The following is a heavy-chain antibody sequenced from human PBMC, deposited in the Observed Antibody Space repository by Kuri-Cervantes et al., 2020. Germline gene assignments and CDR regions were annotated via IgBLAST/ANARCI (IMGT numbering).Heavy chain of an antibody. D-gene: IGHD3-9*01. CDR1: GFTSLKYS. V-gene: IGHV3-30*03. CDR2: ISYDGSNK. Sequence: GESLKISCAASGFTSLKYSMNWVRQAPGKGLEWVAVISYDGSNKYYADSVKGRFTISRDNSKNTLYLQMNSLRAEDTAVYYCARDRGHYDILTGYYAYYYYGIDVWGQGTTVTVSS. CDR3: ARDRGHYDILTGYYAYYYYGIDV. J-gene: IGHJ6*02.